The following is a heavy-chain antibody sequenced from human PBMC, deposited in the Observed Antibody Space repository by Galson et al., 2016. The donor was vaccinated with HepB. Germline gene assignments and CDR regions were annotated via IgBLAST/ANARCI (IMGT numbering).Heavy chain of an antibody. CDR1: GFTFTNND. D-gene: IGHD7-27*01. CDR2: VNPSSGNT. J-gene: IGHJ3*02. Sequence: SVKVSCKASGFTFTNNDFNWVRQAAGQSLEWMGWVNPSSGNTAFAQKLQGRVTMTRNTSISTVYMELRSLRSEDTAVYYCATGYGSDIWGQGTMVTVSS. CDR3: ATGYGSDI. V-gene: IGHV1-8*01.